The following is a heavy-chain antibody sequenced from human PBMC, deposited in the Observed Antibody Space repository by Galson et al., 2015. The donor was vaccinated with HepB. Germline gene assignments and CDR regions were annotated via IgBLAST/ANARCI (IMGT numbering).Heavy chain of an antibody. CDR1: GFTFSDYY. Sequence: SLRLSCAASGFTFSDYYMSWIRQAPGKGLEWVSYISSSSSYTNYADSVKGRFTISRDNAKNSLYLQMNSLRAEDTAVYYCARVWRAGYLDYWGQGTLVTVSS. J-gene: IGHJ4*02. D-gene: IGHD3-3*01. CDR2: ISSSSSYT. CDR3: ARVWRAGYLDY. V-gene: IGHV3-11*06.